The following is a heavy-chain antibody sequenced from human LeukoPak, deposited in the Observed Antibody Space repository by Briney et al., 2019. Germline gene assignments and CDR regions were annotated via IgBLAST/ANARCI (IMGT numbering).Heavy chain of an antibody. D-gene: IGHD4-23*01. V-gene: IGHV1-58*01. CDR1: EFTFPTSA. CDR3: AAAQTHGGNPFDY. Sequence: GASVKVSCKASEFTFPTSAVQWVRQARGQRLEWIGWIVVGSGNTNYTQKFLERVTITTDMSTSTAYMELSSLRFEDTAVYYCAAAQTHGGNPFDYWGQGTLVTVSS. J-gene: IGHJ4*02. CDR2: IVVGSGNT.